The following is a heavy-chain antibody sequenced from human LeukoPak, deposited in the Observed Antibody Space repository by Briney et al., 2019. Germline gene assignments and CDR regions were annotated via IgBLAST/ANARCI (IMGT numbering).Heavy chain of an antibody. CDR3: AKSSGDVLYYYYMDV. J-gene: IGHJ6*03. CDR1: GFTFSNYW. V-gene: IGHV3-7*01. Sequence: GGSLRLSCVTSGFTFSNYWMTWVRQAPGRGLEWVANIKPDGNEKFYVDSVKGRFTISRDNTNNSLCLQMNSLRAEDTAVYYCAKSSGDVLYYYYMDVWGKGTTVTVSS. CDR2: IKPDGNEK. D-gene: IGHD4-17*01.